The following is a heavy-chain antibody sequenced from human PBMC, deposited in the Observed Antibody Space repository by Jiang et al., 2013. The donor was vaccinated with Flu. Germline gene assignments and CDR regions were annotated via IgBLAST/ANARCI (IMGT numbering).Heavy chain of an antibody. CDR1: GSISSSSYY. J-gene: IGHJ5*02. CDR3: ARPEYYYDSSGYHQNWFDP. CDR2: IYYSGST. D-gene: IGHD3-22*01. V-gene: IGHV4-39*01. Sequence: GSISSSSYYWGWIRQPPGKGLEWIGSIYYSGSTYYNPSLKSRVTISVDTSKNQFSLKLSSVTAADTAVYYCARPEYYYDSSGYHQNWFDPWGQGTLVTVSS.